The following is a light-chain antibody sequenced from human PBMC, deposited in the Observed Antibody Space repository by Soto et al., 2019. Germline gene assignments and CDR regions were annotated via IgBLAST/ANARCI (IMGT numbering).Light chain of an antibody. CDR2: EDD. CDR3: SSYAGRITFVV. CDR1: SSDVGSYRL. Sequence: QSALTQPASVSASPGEPITISCTGTSSDVGSYRLVSWYQQHPGKAPKLIIYEDDERPSGVSNRFSGSKSGNTASLTISGLQAEDEDDYYCSSYAGRITFVVFGGGTNVTVL. J-gene: IGLJ2*01. V-gene: IGLV2-23*01.